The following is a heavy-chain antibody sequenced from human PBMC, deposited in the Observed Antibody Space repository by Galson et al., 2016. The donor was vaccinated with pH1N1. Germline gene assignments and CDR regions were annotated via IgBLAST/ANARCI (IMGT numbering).Heavy chain of an antibody. D-gene: IGHD3-22*01. CDR3: ARGKYYYDSEPLDY. J-gene: IGHJ4*02. Sequence: SVKVSCKASKGTFSSYAMTWVRQAPGQGLEWMGGIIGMFGTTNYAQTFQGRLTINADEFTSTAYLELTRLRSDDTAVYYWARGKYYYDSEPLDYWGQGTLVTVSS. CDR1: KGTFSSYA. CDR2: IIGMFGTT. V-gene: IGHV1-69*13.